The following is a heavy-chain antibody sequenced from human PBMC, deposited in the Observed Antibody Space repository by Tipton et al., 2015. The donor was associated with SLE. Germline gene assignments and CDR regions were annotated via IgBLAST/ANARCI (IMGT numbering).Heavy chain of an antibody. Sequence: TLSLTCTVSGGSISSYYWTWIRQHPGKGLEWIGYTSKSGSTYYTPSLKSRVTISVDTSKNQFSLKLTSVTAADTAVYYCARHTSQSCSYGSCHPNWYDTWGQGTLVTASS. V-gene: IGHV4-31*03. CDR1: GGSISSYY. J-gene: IGHJ5*02. D-gene: IGHD2-15*01. CDR2: TSKSGST. CDR3: ARHTSQSCSYGSCHPNWYDT.